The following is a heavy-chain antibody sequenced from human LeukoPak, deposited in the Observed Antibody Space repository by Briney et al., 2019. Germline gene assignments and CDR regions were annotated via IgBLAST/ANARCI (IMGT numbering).Heavy chain of an antibody. J-gene: IGHJ4*02. D-gene: IGHD2-2*01. CDR1: GGSISSSSYY. Sequence: PSETLSLTCTVSGGSISSSSYYWGWIRQPPGKGLEWIGSIYYVGSTYYNPSLKSRVTISVDTSKKQFSLKLSSVTAADTAVYYCARRPDIVVVPAAGFDYWGQGTLVTVSS. CDR3: ARRPDIVVVPAAGFDY. CDR2: IYYVGST. V-gene: IGHV4-39*01.